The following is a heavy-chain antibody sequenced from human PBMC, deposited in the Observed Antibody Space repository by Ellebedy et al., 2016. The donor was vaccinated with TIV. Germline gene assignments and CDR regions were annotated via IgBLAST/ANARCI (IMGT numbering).Heavy chain of an antibody. CDR1: GFSFRNYW. V-gene: IGHV3-7*01. J-gene: IGHJ5*01. Sequence: GESLKISCAASGFSFRNYWMGWVRQAPGKGLEWVANIYQDGSETFDVDSVKGRFTISRDNAKNSLYLQMHSLRVEDTALYYCARRGSYGDYAVQVNNWFDSWGQGTLVTV. CDR2: IYQDGSET. CDR3: ARRGSYGDYAVQVNNWFDS. D-gene: IGHD4-17*01.